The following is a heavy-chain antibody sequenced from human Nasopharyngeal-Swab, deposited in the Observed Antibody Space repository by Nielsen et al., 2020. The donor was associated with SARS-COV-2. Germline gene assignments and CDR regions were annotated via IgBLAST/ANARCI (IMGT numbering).Heavy chain of an antibody. D-gene: IGHD1/OR15-1a*01. CDR3: ARDLGSITGTTRYYYYYYGMDV. V-gene: IGHV1-69*13. CDR2: IIPIFGTA. CDR1: GGTFSSYA. Sequence: SVKVSCKASGGTFSSYAISWVRQAPGQGLEWMGGIIPIFGTANYAQKFQGRVTITADESTSTAYMELSSLRSEDTAVYYCARDLGSITGTTRYYYYYYGMDVWGQGTTVTVSS. J-gene: IGHJ6*02.